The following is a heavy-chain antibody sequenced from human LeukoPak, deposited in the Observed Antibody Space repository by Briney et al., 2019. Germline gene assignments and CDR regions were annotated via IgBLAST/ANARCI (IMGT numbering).Heavy chain of an antibody. V-gene: IGHV5-51*01. CDR3: ARRSKIAAAGTLSNYYHYMDV. CDR1: GYSFTSYW. J-gene: IGHJ6*03. D-gene: IGHD6-13*01. Sequence: GESLKISCKGSGYSFTSYWIGWVRQMPGKGLEWMGIIYPGDSDTRYSPSFQGQVTISADKSISTAYLQWSSLKASDTAMYYCARRSKIAAAGTLSNYYHYMDVWGKGTTVTVSS. CDR2: IYPGDSDT.